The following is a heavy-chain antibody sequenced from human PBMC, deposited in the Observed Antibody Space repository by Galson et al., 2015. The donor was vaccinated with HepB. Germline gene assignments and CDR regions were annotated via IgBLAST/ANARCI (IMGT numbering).Heavy chain of an antibody. CDR2: IWYDGSNK. CDR3: AKEAGSYAVFDYYYMDV. V-gene: IGHV3-33*06. D-gene: IGHD3-10*01. Sequence: SLRLSCAASGFTFSSYGMHWVRQAPGKGLEWVAVIWYDGSNKYYADSVKGRFTISRDNSRNTLYLQVNSLRGEDTAVYYCAKEAGSYAVFDYYYMDVWGRGTTVTVSS. CDR1: GFTFSSYG. J-gene: IGHJ6*03.